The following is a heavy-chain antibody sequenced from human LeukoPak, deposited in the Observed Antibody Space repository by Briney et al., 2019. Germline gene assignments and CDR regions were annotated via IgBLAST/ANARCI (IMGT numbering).Heavy chain of an antibody. CDR3: AENYGDYANWFDP. CDR1: GGSISSYY. J-gene: IGHJ5*02. D-gene: IGHD4-17*01. Sequence: SETLSLTCTVSGGSISSYYWSWIRQPPGKGLEWIGYIYYSGSTNYNPSLKSRVTISVDTSKNQFSLKLSSVTAADTAVYYCAENYGDYANWFDPWGQGTLVTVSS. CDR2: IYYSGST. V-gene: IGHV4-59*01.